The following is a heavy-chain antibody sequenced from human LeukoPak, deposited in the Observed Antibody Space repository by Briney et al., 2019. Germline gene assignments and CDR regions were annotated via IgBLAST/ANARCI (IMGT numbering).Heavy chain of an antibody. CDR3: ARRYSSSYYGMDV. V-gene: IGHV4-39*01. CDR1: GGSISSSSYY. D-gene: IGHD6-13*01. CDR2: IYYSRST. J-gene: IGHJ6*02. Sequence: SETLSLTCTVSGGSISSSSYYWGWIRQPPGKGLEWIGSIYYSRSTYYNPSLKSRVTISVDTSKNQSSLKLSSVTAADTAVYYCARRYSSSYYGMDVWGQGTTVTVSS.